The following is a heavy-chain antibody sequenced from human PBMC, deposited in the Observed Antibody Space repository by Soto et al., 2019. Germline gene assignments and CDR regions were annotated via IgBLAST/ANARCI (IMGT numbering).Heavy chain of an antibody. V-gene: IGHV4-59*01. D-gene: IGHD6-19*01. CDR3: ARDKWGAVAGTRDAFDI. Sequence: TLSLTCTVSGGSISSYYWSWIRQPPGKGLEWIGYIYYSGSTNYNPSLKSRVTISVDTSKDQFSLKLSSVTAADTAVYYCARDKWGAVAGTRDAFDIWGQGTMVTVSS. CDR2: IYYSGST. CDR1: GGSISSYY. J-gene: IGHJ3*02.